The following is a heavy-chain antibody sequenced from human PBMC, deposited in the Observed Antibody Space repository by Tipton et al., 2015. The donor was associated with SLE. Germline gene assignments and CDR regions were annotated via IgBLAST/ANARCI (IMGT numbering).Heavy chain of an antibody. CDR2: IYYSGST. J-gene: IGHJ4*02. Sequence: TLSLTCTVSGGSISSYYWSWIRQPPGKGLEWIGYIYYSGSTNYNPSLKSRVTISVDTSKNQFSLKLSSVTAADTAVYYCARGYDSSGYPLTYFDYWGQGTLVTVSS. D-gene: IGHD3-22*01. V-gene: IGHV4-59*01. CDR1: GGSISSYY. CDR3: ARGYDSSGYPLTYFDY.